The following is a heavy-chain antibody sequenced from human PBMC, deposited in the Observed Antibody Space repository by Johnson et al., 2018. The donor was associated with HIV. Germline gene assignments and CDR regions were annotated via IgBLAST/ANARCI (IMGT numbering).Heavy chain of an antibody. J-gene: IGHJ3*02. CDR2: INWNGGST. CDR1: GFTFDDYD. V-gene: IGHV3-20*04. CDR3: ARGGVGGCDHDAFDI. Sequence: VQLVESGGGVVRPGGSLRLSCVASGFTFDDYDMTWVRQAPGQGLEWVSGINWNGGSTGYADSVQGRFTISRDTAKNSLYLQMNRLRAEDTALYYCARGGVGGCDHDAFDIWGQGTMVTVSS. D-gene: IGHD6-19*01.